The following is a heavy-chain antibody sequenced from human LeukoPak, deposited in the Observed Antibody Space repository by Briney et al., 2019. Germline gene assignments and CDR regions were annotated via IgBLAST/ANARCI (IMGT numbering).Heavy chain of an antibody. V-gene: IGHV3-48*03. CDR3: ARGSLHSAYGFDY. CDR1: GFTFSSYE. J-gene: IGHJ4*02. CDR2: SSSSGSTI. Sequence: GGSLRLSCAASGFTFSSYEMNWVRQAPGKRLEWVSHSSSSGSTIYYAGSVKGRFTIARDNAKNSEYLQMNSLRAEDTAVYYCARGSLHSAYGFDYWGQGTLVTVSS. D-gene: IGHD5-12*01.